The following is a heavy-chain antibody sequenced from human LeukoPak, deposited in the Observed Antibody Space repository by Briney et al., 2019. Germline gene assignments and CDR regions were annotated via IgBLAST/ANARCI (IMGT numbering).Heavy chain of an antibody. D-gene: IGHD1-26*01. CDR3: ARGRAGATGY. Sequence: WETLSLTCAVYGGSFSGYYWSWIRQPPGKGLEWIGEINHSGSTNYNPSLKSRVTISVDTSKNQFSLKLSSVTAADTAVYYCARGRAGATGYWGQGTLVTVSS. V-gene: IGHV4-34*01. CDR1: GGSFSGYY. CDR2: INHSGST. J-gene: IGHJ4*02.